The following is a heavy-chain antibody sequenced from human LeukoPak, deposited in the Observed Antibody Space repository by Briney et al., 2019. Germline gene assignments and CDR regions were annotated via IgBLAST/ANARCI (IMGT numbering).Heavy chain of an antibody. CDR3: ARDGGNSYEIDY. CDR1: GSPFTNNP. D-gene: IGHD5-18*01. V-gene: IGHV3-48*01. CDR2: ISNDITTT. Sequence: PGGSLRLSCVVSGSPFTNNPMNWVRQAPGKGLEWVSYISNDITTTYYAESVKGRFTISRDNAKNSLYLQMNSLRVEDTAVYYCARDGGNSYEIDYWGQGILVTVSS. J-gene: IGHJ4*02.